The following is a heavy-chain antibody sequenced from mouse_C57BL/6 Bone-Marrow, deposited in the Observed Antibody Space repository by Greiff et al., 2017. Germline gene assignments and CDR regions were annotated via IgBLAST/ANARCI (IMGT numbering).Heavy chain of an antibody. CDR2: IDPSDSYT. D-gene: IGHD2-3*01. V-gene: IGHV1-50*01. CDR1: GYTFTSYW. J-gene: IGHJ1*03. CDR3: GGGWLAWYFDV. Sequence: QVQLQQPGAELVKPGASVKLSCKASGYTFTSYWMQWVKPRPGQGLEWIGEIDPSDSYTNYNQKFKGKATLTVDTSSSTAYMQLSSLTAEDSAVYDCGGGWLAWYFDVWGTGTTVTVSS.